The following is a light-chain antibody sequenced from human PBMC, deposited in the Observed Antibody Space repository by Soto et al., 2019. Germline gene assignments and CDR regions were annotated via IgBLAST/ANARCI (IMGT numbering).Light chain of an antibody. CDR1: RSNIGAGYD. CDR2: GNS. Sequence: QSVLAQPPSVSGSPGQRVTISCTGTRSNIGAGYDVHWYQQDPGTAPKLLIHGNSNRRSGVPDRFSGSKSGTSASLAITGLQAHDEADYYCLSYDSSLSGSLVFGGGTKLTVL. J-gene: IGLJ3*02. CDR3: LSYDSSLSGSLV. V-gene: IGLV1-40*01.